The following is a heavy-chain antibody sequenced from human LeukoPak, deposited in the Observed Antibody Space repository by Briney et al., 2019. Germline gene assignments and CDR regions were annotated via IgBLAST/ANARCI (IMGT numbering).Heavy chain of an antibody. CDR2: INPNSGGT. Sequence: ASVKVSCKASRYTFTGYYMHSVRQTPGQRLEWMGWINPNSGGTNYAQKFQGRVTMTRDTSISTAYMELSRLRSDDTAVYYCARDLMVQGVIITNWFDPWGQGTLVTVSS. CDR3: ARDLMVQGVIITNWFDP. J-gene: IGHJ5*02. V-gene: IGHV1-2*02. CDR1: RYTFTGYY. D-gene: IGHD3-10*01.